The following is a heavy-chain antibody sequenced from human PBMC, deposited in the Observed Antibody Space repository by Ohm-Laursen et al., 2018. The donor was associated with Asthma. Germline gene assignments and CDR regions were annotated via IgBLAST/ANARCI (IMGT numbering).Heavy chain of an antibody. V-gene: IGHV3-11*06. D-gene: IGHD6-19*01. CDR3: ARDQLYSSGWYEAFDI. J-gene: IGHJ3*02. Sequence: GSLRLSCAASGFTFSDYYMSWIRQAPGKGLEWVSYISSSSSYTNYADSVKGRFTISRDNAKNSLYLQMNSLRAEDTAVYYCARDQLYSSGWYEAFDIWGQGTMVTVSS. CDR2: ISSSSSYT. CDR1: GFTFSDYY.